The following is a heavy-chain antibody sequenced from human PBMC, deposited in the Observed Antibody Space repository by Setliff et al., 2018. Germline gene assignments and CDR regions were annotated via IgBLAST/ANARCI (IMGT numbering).Heavy chain of an antibody. V-gene: IGHV3-53*04. D-gene: IGHD3-16*02. CDR1: GFTFRSYS. CDR3: ARAGTVGELIAGWDS. CDR2: MYSGGLM. Sequence: PSETLSLSCAASGFTFRSYSISWVRQAPGKGPEWVATMYSGGLMDYADSLRGRFTISRSNSKNTIYLQINDLRLEDTAGYFCARAGTVGELIAGWDSWGQGTLVTVSA. J-gene: IGHJ4*02.